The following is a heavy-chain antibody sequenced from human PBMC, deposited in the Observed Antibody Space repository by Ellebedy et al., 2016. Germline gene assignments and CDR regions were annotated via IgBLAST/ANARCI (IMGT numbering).Heavy chain of an antibody. Sequence: ASVKVSCXASGYTFTTFRLTWVRQPPGQGLEWMGFVNTFSGNTKFAQKFQGRVSMTTDSSTHTAYLDLRSLRSDDTAMHYCAKTSGWGYGENWGQGTLVTVSS. CDR3: AKTSGWGYGEN. J-gene: IGHJ4*02. V-gene: IGHV1-18*04. CDR1: GYTFTTFR. CDR2: VNTFSGNT. D-gene: IGHD3-10*01.